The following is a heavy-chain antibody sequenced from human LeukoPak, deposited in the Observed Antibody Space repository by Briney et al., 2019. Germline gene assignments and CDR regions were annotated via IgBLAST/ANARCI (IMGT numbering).Heavy chain of an antibody. Sequence: PGGSLRLSCAASGFTFGDYAMHWVRHAPGKGLEWVSGISWNSGSIGYADSVKGRFTISRDNAKNSLYLQMNSLRAEDTALYYCAKDLLWFGELLGGMDVWGQGTTVTVSS. CDR2: ISWNSGSI. CDR3: AKDLLWFGELLGGMDV. J-gene: IGHJ6*02. D-gene: IGHD3-10*01. CDR1: GFTFGDYA. V-gene: IGHV3-9*01.